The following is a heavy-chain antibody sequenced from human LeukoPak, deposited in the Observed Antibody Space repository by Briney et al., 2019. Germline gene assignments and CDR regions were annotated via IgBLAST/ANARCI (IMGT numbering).Heavy chain of an antibody. Sequence: GGSLRLACSASGFTFSSYAMHWVRQAPGKGLEYVSGISSNGGTTYYADSVKGRFTISRDNSKNTLYVQMNSLRVEDTAVYYCVKGIKGWFGESYDCWGQGTLVTVSS. J-gene: IGHJ4*02. V-gene: IGHV3-64*05. CDR1: GFTFSSYA. D-gene: IGHD3-10*01. CDR3: VKGIKGWFGESYDC. CDR2: ISSNGGTT.